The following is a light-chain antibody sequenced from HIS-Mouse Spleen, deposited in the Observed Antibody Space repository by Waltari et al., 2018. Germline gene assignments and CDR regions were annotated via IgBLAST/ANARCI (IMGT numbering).Light chain of an antibody. CDR1: SSNIGSNT. J-gene: IGLJ1*01. CDR2: SNM. V-gene: IGLV1-44*01. Sequence: QSVLTQPPSASGTPGQRVTISCSGSSSNIGSNTVNWYQQLPGTAPKLLIYSNMQRPSGVPDRFSGSKSGTSASLAISGLQSEDEADYYCAAWDDSLNGYVFGTGTKVTVL. CDR3: AAWDDSLNGYV.